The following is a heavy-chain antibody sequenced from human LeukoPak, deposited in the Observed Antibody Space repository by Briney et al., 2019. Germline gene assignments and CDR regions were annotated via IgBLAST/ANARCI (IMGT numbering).Heavy chain of an antibody. Sequence: SGGSLRLSCAASGFIFSSDAMNWVRQAPGKGLDWVSGVSGSGGTTVYADSVKGRFTISRDSSKNTLYLQMNSLRAEDTAVYYCAKEGAYAALNAWGQGTLVSVSS. CDR3: AKEGAYAALNA. CDR2: VSGSGGTT. V-gene: IGHV3-23*01. CDR1: GFIFSSDA. J-gene: IGHJ5*02. D-gene: IGHD1-26*01.